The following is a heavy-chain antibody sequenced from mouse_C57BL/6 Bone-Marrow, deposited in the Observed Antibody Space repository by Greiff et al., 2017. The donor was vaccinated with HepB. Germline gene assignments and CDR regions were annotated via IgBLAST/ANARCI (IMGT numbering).Heavy chain of an antibody. CDR2: IHPNSGST. CDR3: AGDYYGSSYRWYFDV. D-gene: IGHD1-1*01. V-gene: IGHV1-64*01. Sequence: QVQLKQPGAELVKPGASVKLSCKASGYTFTSYWMHWVKQRPGQGLEWIGMIHPNSGSTNYNEKFKSKATLTVDQSSSTAYLQLSSLTSEDSAVYYCAGDYYGSSYRWYFDVWGTGTTVTVSS. J-gene: IGHJ1*03. CDR1: GYTFTSYW.